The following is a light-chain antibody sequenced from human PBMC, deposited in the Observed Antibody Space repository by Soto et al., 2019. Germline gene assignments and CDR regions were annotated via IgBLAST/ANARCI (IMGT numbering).Light chain of an antibody. CDR2: DNS. CDR1: SSNIGAGYN. J-gene: IGLJ3*02. CDR3: QQYNNWPWT. V-gene: IGLV1-40*01. Sequence: QSVLTQPPSVSGAPGQRVTISCAGSSSNIGAGYNIHWYQQLPGTAPKLLIYDNSHRPSGVPDRFSGSKSGTSASLAITGLQAEDEADYYCQQYNNWPWTFGQGTK.